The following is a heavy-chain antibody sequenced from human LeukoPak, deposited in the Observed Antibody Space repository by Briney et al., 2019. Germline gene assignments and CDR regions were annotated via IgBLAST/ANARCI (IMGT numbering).Heavy chain of an antibody. CDR2: ICDSGST. CDR3: ARAPQLYHFDY. V-gene: IGHV4-59*01. D-gene: IGHD2-8*01. J-gene: IGHJ4*02. CDR1: GDSISNYY. Sequence: SETLSLTCTVSGDSISNYYWSWIRQPPGKGLEWIGYICDSGSTDYNPSLKSRVTISVDTSKTQFSLQVTSVTAADTAVYYCARAPQLYHFDYWGQGTLVTVSS.